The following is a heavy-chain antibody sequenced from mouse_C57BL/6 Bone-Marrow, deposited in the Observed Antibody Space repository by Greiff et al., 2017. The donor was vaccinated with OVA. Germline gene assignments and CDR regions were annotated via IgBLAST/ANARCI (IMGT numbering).Heavy chain of an antibody. D-gene: IGHD1-1*01. CDR3: ARRGKSSYRYFDV. CDR1: GYAFTNYL. Sequence: VQLQQSGAELVRPGTSVKVSCKASGYAFTNYLIEWVKQRPGQGLEWIGVINPGSGGTNYNEKFKGKATLTADKSSSTAYMQLSSLTSEDSAVYFCARRGKSSYRYFDVWGTVTTVTVSS. CDR2: INPGSGGT. J-gene: IGHJ1*03. V-gene: IGHV1-54*01.